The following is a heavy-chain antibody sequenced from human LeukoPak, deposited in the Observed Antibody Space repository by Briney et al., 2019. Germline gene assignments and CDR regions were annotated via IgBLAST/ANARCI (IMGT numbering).Heavy chain of an antibody. Sequence: SQTLSLTCTVSGGSISSGDYYWSWIRQPPGKGLEWIGYIYYSGSTYYNPSLKSRVTISVDTSKNQFSLKLSSVTAADTAVYYCARGMAAAEYYFDYWGQGTLVTVSS. J-gene: IGHJ4*02. D-gene: IGHD6-13*01. CDR3: ARGMAAAEYYFDY. CDR2: IYYSGST. CDR1: GGSISSGDYY. V-gene: IGHV4-30-4*01.